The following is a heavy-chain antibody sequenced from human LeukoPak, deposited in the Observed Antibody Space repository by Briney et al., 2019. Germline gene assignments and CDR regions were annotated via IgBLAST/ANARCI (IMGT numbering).Heavy chain of an antibody. J-gene: IGHJ4*02. CDR1: GFTFSSYW. V-gene: IGHV3-74*01. Sequence: GGSLRLSCAASGFTFSSYWMSWVRQAPGKGLVWVSRINSDGSSTSYADSVKGRFTISRDNAKNTLYLQMNSLRAEDTAVYYCARDRAGDMDFDYWGQGTLVTVSS. CDR2: INSDGSST. D-gene: IGHD7-27*01. CDR3: ARDRAGDMDFDY.